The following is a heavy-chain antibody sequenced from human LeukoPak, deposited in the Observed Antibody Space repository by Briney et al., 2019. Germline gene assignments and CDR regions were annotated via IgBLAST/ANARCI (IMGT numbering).Heavy chain of an antibody. Sequence: PSQTLSLTCTVSGGSISSGGHYWSWIRLHPGKGLEWIGNIYYSGRTYYNPSLKSRVMISVDTSKNQFSLRLSSVTAADTAVYYCARDSSSYDSSGPLYWGQGTLVTVSS. V-gene: IGHV4-31*03. CDR2: IYYSGRT. CDR1: GGSISSGGHY. J-gene: IGHJ4*02. D-gene: IGHD3-22*01. CDR3: ARDSSSYDSSGPLY.